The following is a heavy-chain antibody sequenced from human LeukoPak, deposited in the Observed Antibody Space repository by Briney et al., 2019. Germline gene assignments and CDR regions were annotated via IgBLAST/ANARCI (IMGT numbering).Heavy chain of an antibody. Sequence: SETLSLTCTVSGGSISSYYWSWIRQPAGNGLEWIGRIYTSGSTNYNPSLKSRVTMSVDTSKNQFSLKLSSVAAADTAVYYCARARQWLAGNEDWFDPWGQGTLVTVSS. D-gene: IGHD6-19*01. CDR3: ARARQWLAGNEDWFDP. V-gene: IGHV4-4*07. CDR2: IYTSGST. J-gene: IGHJ5*02. CDR1: GGSISSYY.